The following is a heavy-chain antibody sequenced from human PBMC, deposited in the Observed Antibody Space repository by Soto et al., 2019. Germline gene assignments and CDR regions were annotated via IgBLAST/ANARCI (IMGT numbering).Heavy chain of an antibody. CDR1: GFTFSSYS. V-gene: IGHV3-21*01. CDR3: AREVLRYFDWPDY. J-gene: IGHJ4*02. CDR2: ISSSSSYI. D-gene: IGHD3-9*01. Sequence: PGGSLRLSCAASGFTFSSYSMNWVRQAPGKGLEWVSSISSSSSYIYYADSVKGRFTISRDNAKNSLYLQMNSLRAEDTAVYYCAREVLRYFDWPDYWGQGTLVTVSS.